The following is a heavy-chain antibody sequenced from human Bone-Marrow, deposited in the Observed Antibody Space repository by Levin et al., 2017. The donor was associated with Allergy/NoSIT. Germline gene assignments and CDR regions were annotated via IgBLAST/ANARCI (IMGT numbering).Heavy chain of an antibody. V-gene: IGHV3-48*01. Sequence: GESLKISCAASGFTFSSYSMNWVRQAPGKGLEWVSYISSSSSTIYYADSVKGRFTISRDNAKNSLYLQMNSLRAEDTAVYYCARRRGYSYGHYYFDYWGQGTLVTVSS. D-gene: IGHD5-18*01. CDR2: ISSSSSTI. J-gene: IGHJ4*02. CDR3: ARRRGYSYGHYYFDY. CDR1: GFTFSSYS.